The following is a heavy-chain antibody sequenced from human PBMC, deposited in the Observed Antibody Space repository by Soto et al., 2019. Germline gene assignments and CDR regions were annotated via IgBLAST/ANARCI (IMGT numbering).Heavy chain of an antibody. V-gene: IGHV1-69*02. Sequence: QVQLVQSGAEVKKPGSSVKVSCKASGGTFSSYTISWVRQAPGQGLEWMGRIIPILGIANYAQKFQGRVTITADKSTSTAYMELSSLRSEDTAVYYCARGASGYVPHLDYWGQGTLVTVSS. CDR1: GGTFSSYT. D-gene: IGHD3-10*02. CDR3: ARGASGYVPHLDY. CDR2: IIPILGIA. J-gene: IGHJ4*02.